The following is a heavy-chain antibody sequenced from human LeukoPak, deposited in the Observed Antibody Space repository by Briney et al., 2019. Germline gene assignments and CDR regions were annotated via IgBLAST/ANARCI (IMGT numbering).Heavy chain of an antibody. J-gene: IGHJ4*02. CDR2: ISGSGGST. D-gene: IGHD1-26*01. CDR3: AKDRGSYPSYYFDY. Sequence: GGSPRLSCAASGFTFSSYAMTWFRQAPGKGLKWVSAISGSGGSTYYADSVKGQFTISRDNSKNTLYLQMNSLRAEDTAVYYCAKDRGSYPSYYFDYWGQGTLVTVSS. V-gene: IGHV3-23*01. CDR1: GFTFSSYA.